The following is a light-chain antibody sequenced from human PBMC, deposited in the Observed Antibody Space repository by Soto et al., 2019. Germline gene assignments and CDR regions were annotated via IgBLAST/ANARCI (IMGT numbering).Light chain of an antibody. J-gene: IGKJ2*01. CDR3: QQYYRAPAMYT. Sequence: DIVMTQSPDSLAVSLGERATINCKSSQSVLYSSNNKNYLAWYQQKPGQPPKLLIYWASTRESGVPDRFSGSGSGTDFTLSISSLQTEDVAVYYCQQYYRAPAMYTLGQGTKLEIK. CDR1: QSVLYSSNNKNY. CDR2: WAS. V-gene: IGKV4-1*01.